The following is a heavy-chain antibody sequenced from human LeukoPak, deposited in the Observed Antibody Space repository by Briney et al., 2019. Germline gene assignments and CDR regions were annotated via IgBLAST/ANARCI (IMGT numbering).Heavy chain of an antibody. CDR3: AKPPQASKWLPFDY. CDR1: GFTFSSYA. CDR2: ISGSGGST. D-gene: IGHD5-24*01. Sequence: GGSLRLSCAASGFTFSSYAMSWVRQAPGKGLEWVSAISGSGGSTYYADSVKGRFTISRDNSKNTLYLQMNSLRAEDTAAYYCAKPPQASKWLPFDYWGQGTLVTVSS. V-gene: IGHV3-23*01. J-gene: IGHJ4*02.